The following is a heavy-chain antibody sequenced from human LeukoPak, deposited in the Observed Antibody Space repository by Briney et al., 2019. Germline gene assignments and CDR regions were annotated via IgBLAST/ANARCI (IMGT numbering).Heavy chain of an antibody. CDR3: AREAITGTFGFDP. J-gene: IGHJ5*02. V-gene: IGHV3-48*01. CDR2: ISISSSTI. D-gene: IGHD1-7*01. Sequence: GGSLRLSCAASGFTLSTYAMNWARQAPGKGLEWVSYISISSSTIYYADSVKGRFTISRDNAKNSLYLQMNSLRAEDTAVYYCAREAITGTFGFDPWGQGTLVTVSS. CDR1: GFTLSTYA.